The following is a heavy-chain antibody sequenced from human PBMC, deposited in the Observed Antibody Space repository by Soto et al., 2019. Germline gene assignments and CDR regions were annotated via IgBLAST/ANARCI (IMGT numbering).Heavy chain of an antibody. CDR3: ARDGATQMWRPGYFDL. J-gene: IGHJ2*01. CDR2: VSHDGNNQ. CDR1: GFTFSNYA. Sequence: QVQLVESGGGVVQPGRSLRLSCAVSGFTFSNYAMHWVRQAPGKGLEWVAIVSHDGNNQYYADSAKGRFTISRDNSENTLYLQMNSLRTEVTAMFYCARDGATQMWRPGYFDLWGRGTLVTVSS. D-gene: IGHD2-21*01. V-gene: IGHV3-30-3*01.